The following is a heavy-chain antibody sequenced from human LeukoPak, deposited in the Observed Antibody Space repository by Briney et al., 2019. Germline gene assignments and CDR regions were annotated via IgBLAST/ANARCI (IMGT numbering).Heavy chain of an antibody. J-gene: IGHJ3*02. Sequence: GGSLRLSCAASGFTFSSYAMSWVRQAPGKGLEWVSAISGSGGSTYYADSVKGRFTISRGNSKNTLYLQMNSLRAEDTAVYYCAKDRVVVAATLPDAFDIWGQGTMVTVSS. CDR2: ISGSGGST. D-gene: IGHD2-15*01. CDR3: AKDRVVVAATLPDAFDI. CDR1: GFTFSSYA. V-gene: IGHV3-23*01.